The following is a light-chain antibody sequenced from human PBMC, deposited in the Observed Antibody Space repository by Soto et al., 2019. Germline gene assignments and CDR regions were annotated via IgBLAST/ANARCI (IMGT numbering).Light chain of an antibody. CDR1: QSISTW. Sequence: DLRMTQSPSTLSASVGDRVTIPCRASQSISTWLAWYQQKPGKAPKLLIYKASILQTGVPSRFSGSGSGPEFTLTISSLQPDDFATYYCQHYNTYPWPFGQGTKVEMK. CDR3: QHYNTYPWP. J-gene: IGKJ1*01. CDR2: KAS. V-gene: IGKV1-5*03.